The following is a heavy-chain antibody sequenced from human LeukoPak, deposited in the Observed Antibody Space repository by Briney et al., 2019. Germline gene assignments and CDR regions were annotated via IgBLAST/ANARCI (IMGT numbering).Heavy chain of an antibody. V-gene: IGHV4-34*01. CDR1: GGSFNDYS. Sequence: SETLSLTCVVLGGSFNDYSWTWIRQSPGKGLEWIGEINHSGSTTYNPSLKSRFTMSVDASKNQFSLRLSSVTAADTAVYYCARLGLYTSSWYRYYYFDYWGQGTLVTVSS. CDR3: ARLGLYTSSWYRYYYFDY. J-gene: IGHJ4*02. D-gene: IGHD6-13*01. CDR2: INHSGST.